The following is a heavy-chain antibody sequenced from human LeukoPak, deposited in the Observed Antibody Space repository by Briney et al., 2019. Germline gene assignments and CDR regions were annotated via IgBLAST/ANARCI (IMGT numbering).Heavy chain of an antibody. V-gene: IGHV1-2*02. CDR3: ARGGIQLWHGYDY. D-gene: IGHD5-18*01. CDR2: INPNNGGT. CDR1: GYTFTGYN. Sequence: ASVKVSCKASGYTFTGYNMHWVRQAPGQGLEWMGWINPNNGGTNYAQKFQGRVTMTRDTSISTAYMELSRLRSDDTAVYYCARGGIQLWHGYDYWGQGTLVTVSS. J-gene: IGHJ4*02.